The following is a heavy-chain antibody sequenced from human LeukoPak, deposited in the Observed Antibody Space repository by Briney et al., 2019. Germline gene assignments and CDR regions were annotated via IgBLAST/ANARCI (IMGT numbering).Heavy chain of an antibody. CDR3: ARGGFALSTDAFDI. CDR2: INHSGST. D-gene: IGHD2-2*01. V-gene: IGHV4-34*01. J-gene: IGHJ3*02. CDR1: GGSFSGYY. Sequence: SETLSLTCAVYGGSFSGYYWSWIRQPPGKGLEWIGEINHSGSTYYNPSLKSRVTISIDTSKNQFSLKLSSVTAADTAVYYCARGGFALSTDAFDIWGQGTMVTVSS.